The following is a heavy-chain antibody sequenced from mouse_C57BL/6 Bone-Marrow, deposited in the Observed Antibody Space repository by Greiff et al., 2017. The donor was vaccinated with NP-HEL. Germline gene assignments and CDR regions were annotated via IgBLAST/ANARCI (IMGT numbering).Heavy chain of an antibody. V-gene: IGHV1-82*01. CDR1: GYAFSSSW. CDR3: ARSRYYYGSSPFDY. D-gene: IGHD1-1*01. Sequence: VKLMESGPELVKPGASVKISCKASGYAFSSSWMNWVKQRPGKGLEWIGRIYPGDGDTNYNGKFKGKATLTADKSSSTAYMQLSSLTSEDSAVYFCARSRYYYGSSPFDYWGQGTTLTVSS. J-gene: IGHJ2*01. CDR2: IYPGDGDT.